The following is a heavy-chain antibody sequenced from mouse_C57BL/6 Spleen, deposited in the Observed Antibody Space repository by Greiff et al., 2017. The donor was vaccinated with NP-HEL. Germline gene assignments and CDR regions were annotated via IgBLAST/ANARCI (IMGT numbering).Heavy chain of an antibody. D-gene: IGHD2-4*01. Sequence: QVQLKESGAELARPGASVKLSCKASGYTFTSYGISWVKQRTGQGLEWIGEIYPRSGNTYYNEKFKGKATLTADKSSSTAYMELRSLASEDSAVYFCARANDYDEDYWGQGTTLTVSS. CDR2: IYPRSGNT. V-gene: IGHV1-81*01. CDR3: ARANDYDEDY. CDR1: GYTFTSYG. J-gene: IGHJ2*01.